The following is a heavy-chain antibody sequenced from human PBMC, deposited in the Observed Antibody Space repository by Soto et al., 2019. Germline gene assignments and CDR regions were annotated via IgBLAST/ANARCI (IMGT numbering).Heavy chain of an antibody. J-gene: IGHJ5*02. D-gene: IGHD6-19*01. V-gene: IGHV1-3*01. CDR1: GYTFTSYA. CDR2: INAGNGNT. CDR3: ARENSSGWYVYWFDP. Sequence: ASVKVSYKASGYTFTSYAMHWVRQAPGQRLEWMGGINAGNGNTKYSQKFQGRVTITRDTSASTAYMELSSLRSEDTAVYYCARENSSGWYVYWFDPWGQGTLVTVSS.